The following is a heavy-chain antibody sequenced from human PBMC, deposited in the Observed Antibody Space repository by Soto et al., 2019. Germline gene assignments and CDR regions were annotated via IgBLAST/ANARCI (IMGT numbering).Heavy chain of an antibody. CDR1: GFTFSDYR. CDR3: TKVRTRGTGDAFDI. D-gene: IGHD1-1*01. CDR2: VSEDGTYK. Sequence: QVQLVESGGGVVQPGRSLRLSCAASGFTFSDYRIHWVRQAPGKGLEWVAIVSEDGTYKYYGDSVKGRFTISRNNSKNALYMQMDGLRVEDTDICDCTKVRTRGTGDAFDIWGQGRMVIVAS. J-gene: IGHJ3*02. V-gene: IGHV3-30-3*01.